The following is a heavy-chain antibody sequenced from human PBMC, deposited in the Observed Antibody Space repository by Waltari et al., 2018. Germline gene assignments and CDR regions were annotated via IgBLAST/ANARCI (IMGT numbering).Heavy chain of an antibody. CDR3: ARMIEYRNSWDAFDV. V-gene: IGHV4-4*09. J-gene: IGHJ3*01. CDR1: GGSIRAYY. D-gene: IGHD6-6*01. CDR2: IYSDGST. Sequence: QVQLQESGPGLVKPSETLSLTCTVSGGSIRAYYWNWIRQTPGKGMEWIGNIYSDGSTDYNPPLQSRITISIETSKKEFSLKLSSVTAADTATYYCARMIEYRNSWDAFDVRGQGTMVTVSS.